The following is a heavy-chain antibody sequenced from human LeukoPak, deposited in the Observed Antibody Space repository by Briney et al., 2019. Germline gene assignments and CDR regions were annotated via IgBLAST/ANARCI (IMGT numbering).Heavy chain of an antibody. Sequence: GGSLRLSCAASGFTFSNAWMSWVRQAPGKGLEWVSHISGSGGSTYYADSVKGRFTISRDNSKNTLYLQMNSLRAEDTAVYYCAEAYGSGSYYHFDYWGQGTLVTVSS. D-gene: IGHD3-10*01. CDR2: ISGSGGST. V-gene: IGHV3-23*01. J-gene: IGHJ4*02. CDR1: GFTFSNAW. CDR3: AEAYGSGSYYHFDY.